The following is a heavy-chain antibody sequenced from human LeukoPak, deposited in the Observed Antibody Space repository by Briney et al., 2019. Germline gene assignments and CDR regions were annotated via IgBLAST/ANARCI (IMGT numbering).Heavy chain of an antibody. V-gene: IGHV4-34*01. D-gene: IGHD5-12*01. Sequence: SETLALTCAVYGGSFSGYYWSWIRQPPGKGLEWIGEINHSGSTNYNPSLKSRVTISVDTSKNQFSLKLSSVTAAVTAVYYCAGGEWLRSWFGYWGQGTLVTVSS. CDR3: AGGEWLRSWFGY. CDR1: GGSFSGYY. J-gene: IGHJ4*02. CDR2: INHSGST.